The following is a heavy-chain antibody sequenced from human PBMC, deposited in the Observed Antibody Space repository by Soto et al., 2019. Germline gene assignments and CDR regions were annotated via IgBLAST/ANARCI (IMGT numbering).Heavy chain of an antibody. CDR2: IKSKTDGGTT. Sequence: GGSLRLSCAASGFTFDDYAMHWVRQAPGKGLEWVGRIKSKTDGGTTDYAAPVKGRFTISRDDSKNTLYLQMNSLKTEDTAVYYCTTAGRGYSYVRYYYGMDVWGQGTTVTVSS. J-gene: IGHJ6*02. V-gene: IGHV3-15*01. CDR1: GFTFDDYA. D-gene: IGHD5-18*01. CDR3: TTAGRGYSYVRYYYGMDV.